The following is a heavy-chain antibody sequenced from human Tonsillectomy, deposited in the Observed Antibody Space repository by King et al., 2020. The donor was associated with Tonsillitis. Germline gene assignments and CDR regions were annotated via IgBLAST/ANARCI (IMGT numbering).Heavy chain of an antibody. V-gene: IGHV3-7*03. J-gene: IGHJ1*01. CDR3: ARFVAAADAEYFQH. Sequence: QLVQSGGGLVQPGGSLRLSCAASGFTFSTYWLSWVRQAPGRGLEWVANIKQDGSEKYYVDSVKGRFTISRDNAKNSLYLQMNSLTAEDTAVYYCARFVAAADAEYFQHWGQGTLVTVSS. D-gene: IGHD6-13*01. CDR2: IKQDGSEK. CDR1: GFTFSTYW.